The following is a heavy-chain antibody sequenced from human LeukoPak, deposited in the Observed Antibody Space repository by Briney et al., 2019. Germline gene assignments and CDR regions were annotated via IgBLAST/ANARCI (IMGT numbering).Heavy chain of an antibody. D-gene: IGHD6-19*01. J-gene: IGHJ4*02. CDR3: ARDHSGWYVDY. V-gene: IGHV3-33*01. CDR1: GFTLSRNG. CDR2: IWYDGSKK. Sequence: GRSLRLSCAASGFTLSRNGMHWVRQAPGKGLEWAGDIWYDGSKKYYADSVKGRFTISRDISKNTVYLQMDSLRAEDTAVYYCARDHSGWYVDYWGQGTLVTVSS.